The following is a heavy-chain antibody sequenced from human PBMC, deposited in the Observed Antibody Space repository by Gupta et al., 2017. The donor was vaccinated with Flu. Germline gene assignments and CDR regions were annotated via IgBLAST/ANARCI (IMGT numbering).Heavy chain of an antibody. Sequence: QLRESGSRLLKPSQTLSLTCSVSGGSVNVFSYFWSWIRQHPEKGLEWIGYVHSSGNTYYNPSLRSRLMMSIDTSKNEFSLEVTSVTAADTAMYYCARRGTYYFDFWGQGALVTVSS. V-gene: IGHV4-31*03. CDR3: ARRGTYYFDF. CDR1: GGSVNVFSYF. D-gene: IGHD1-7*01. J-gene: IGHJ4*02. CDR2: VHSSGNT.